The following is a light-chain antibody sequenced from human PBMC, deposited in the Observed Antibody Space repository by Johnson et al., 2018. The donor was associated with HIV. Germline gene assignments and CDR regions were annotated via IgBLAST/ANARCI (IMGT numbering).Light chain of an antibody. V-gene: IGLV1-51*02. J-gene: IGLJ1*01. Sequence: QSVLTQPPSVSAAPGQKVTIPCSGSSSNIGKISVSGSQRPQGTAPNLPTNEIITRPQGFLDRSLGPNLATQPPLAIPGPKTGDEADYYCGTWDSSLSAGVFGTGTKVTVL. CDR2: EII. CDR1: SSNIGKIS. CDR3: GTWDSSLSAGV.